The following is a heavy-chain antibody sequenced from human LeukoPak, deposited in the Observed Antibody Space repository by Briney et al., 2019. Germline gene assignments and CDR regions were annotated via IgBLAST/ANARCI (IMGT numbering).Heavy chain of an antibody. J-gene: IGHJ4*02. Sequence: ASVKVSCKASGYTFTGYYMHWVRQAPGQGLEWMGWMNPNSGNTGYAQKFQGRVTITRNTSISTAYMELSSLRSEDTAVYYCARGTSGYGLDFDYWGQGTLVTVSS. V-gene: IGHV1-8*03. CDR3: ARGTSGYGLDFDY. CDR2: MNPNSGNT. CDR1: GYTFTGYY. D-gene: IGHD5-12*01.